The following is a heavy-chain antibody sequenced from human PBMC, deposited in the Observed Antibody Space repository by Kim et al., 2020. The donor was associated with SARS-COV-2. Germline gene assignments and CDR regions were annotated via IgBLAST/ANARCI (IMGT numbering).Heavy chain of an antibody. J-gene: IGHJ1*01. D-gene: IGHD3-22*01. CDR3: ATVVFYYDAGYFKN. Sequence: ADSVKDRLIIPRDHSKNTLYLQMNSLRAEDTAVYYCATVVFYYDAGYFKNWGQGTLVLVSS. V-gene: IGHV3-66*01.